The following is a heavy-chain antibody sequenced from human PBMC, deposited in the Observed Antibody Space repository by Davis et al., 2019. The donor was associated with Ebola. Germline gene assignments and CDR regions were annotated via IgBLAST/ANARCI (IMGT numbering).Heavy chain of an antibody. CDR3: TRRRTPGIAVAGKDY. V-gene: IGHV3-49*03. J-gene: IGHJ4*02. CDR2: IRSKAYGGTT. Sequence: GGSLRLSCTASGFTFGAYAMSWFRQAPGKGLEWVGFIRSKAYGGTTEYAASVKGRFTISRDDSKSIAYLQMNSLKTEDTAVYYCTRRRTPGIAVAGKDYWGQGTLVTVSS. D-gene: IGHD6-19*01. CDR1: GFTFGAYA.